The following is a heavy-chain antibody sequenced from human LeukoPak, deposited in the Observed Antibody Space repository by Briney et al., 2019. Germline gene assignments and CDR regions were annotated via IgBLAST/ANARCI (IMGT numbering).Heavy chain of an antibody. V-gene: IGHV1-2*02. D-gene: IGHD2-2*01. J-gene: IGHJ4*02. CDR2: INPNSGGT. CDR3: ARGGRYCSSTSCYQSYFDY. CDR1: GYTFTGYY. Sequence: ASVKVSCKASGYTFTGYYMHWMRQAPGQGLEWMEWINPNSGGTNYAQKFQGRVTLTRDTSITTAYMELSRLRSDDTAVYYCARGGRYCSSTSCYQSYFDYWGQGTLVTVSS.